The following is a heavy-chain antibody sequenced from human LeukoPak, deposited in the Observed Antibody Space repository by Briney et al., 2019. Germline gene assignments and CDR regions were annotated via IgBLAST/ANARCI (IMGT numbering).Heavy chain of an antibody. V-gene: IGHV4-38-2*01. CDR2: IYHSGST. CDR1: GYSISSGYY. D-gene: IGHD1-26*01. Sequence: SETLSLTCAVSGYSISSGYYWGWIRQPPGKGLEWIGSIYHSGSTYYNPSLKSRVTISVDTSKNQFSLKLSSVTAADTAVYYCAILGREHYSRSYWGYFDYWGKGTLVTVSS. CDR3: AILGREHYSRSYWGYFDY. J-gene: IGHJ4*02.